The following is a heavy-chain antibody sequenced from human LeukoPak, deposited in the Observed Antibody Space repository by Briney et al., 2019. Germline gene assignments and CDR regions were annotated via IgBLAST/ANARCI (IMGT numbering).Heavy chain of an antibody. D-gene: IGHD6-13*01. CDR2: IYYSGST. J-gene: IGHJ5*02. Sequence: SETLSLTCTVSGGSISSSSYYWGWIRQPPGKGLEWIGSIYYSGSTYYNPSLKSRVTISVDTSKNQFSLKLSSVTAADTAVYYCGRYSSSWYGGSWFDPWGQGTLVTVSS. V-gene: IGHV4-39*07. CDR3: GRYSSSWYGGSWFDP. CDR1: GGSISSSSYY.